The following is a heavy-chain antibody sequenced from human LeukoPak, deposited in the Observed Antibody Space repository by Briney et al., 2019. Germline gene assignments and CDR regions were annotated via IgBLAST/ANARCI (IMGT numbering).Heavy chain of an antibody. CDR1: GGSISSYY. J-gene: IGHJ4*02. Sequence: SETLSLTCPVSGGSISSYYWSWIRQHPGKGLEWIGYIYYSGSTYYNPSLKSRVTISVDTSKNQFSLKLSSVTAADTAVYYCRVNYYDSSGPRLDYWGRGTLVTVSS. V-gene: IGHV4-59*06. CDR2: IYYSGST. CDR3: RVNYYDSSGPRLDY. D-gene: IGHD3-22*01.